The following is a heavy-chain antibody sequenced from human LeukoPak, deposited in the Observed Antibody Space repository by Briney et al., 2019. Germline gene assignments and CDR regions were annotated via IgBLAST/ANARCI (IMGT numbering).Heavy chain of an antibody. V-gene: IGHV4-31*03. CDR3: ASYDSSGYYYIY. J-gene: IGHJ4*02. CDR2: IYYSGST. Sequence: SETLSLTCTVSGGSISSGGYYWSWIRQHPGEGLEWIGYIYYSGSTYYNPSLKSRVTISVDTSKNQFSLKLSSVTAADTAVYYCASYDSSGYYYIYWGQGTLVTVSS. D-gene: IGHD3-22*01. CDR1: GGSISSGGYY.